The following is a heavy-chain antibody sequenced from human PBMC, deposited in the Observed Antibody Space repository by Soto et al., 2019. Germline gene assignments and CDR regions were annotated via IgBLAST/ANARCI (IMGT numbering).Heavy chain of an antibody. J-gene: IGHJ5*02. CDR3: ARRAVVAVTGSLDNWLDP. CDR2: VYNSGST. D-gene: IGHD2-21*01. CDR1: GGSITSYN. V-gene: IGHV4-59*01. Sequence: SGTLSLTCTVSGGSITSYNWNWLRQPPGKALEWIGYVYNSGSTNYNPSLKSRVTISVDTSKNQFSLKVNSVTAADTAVYYCARRAVVAVTGSLDNWLDPWGQGILVTVS.